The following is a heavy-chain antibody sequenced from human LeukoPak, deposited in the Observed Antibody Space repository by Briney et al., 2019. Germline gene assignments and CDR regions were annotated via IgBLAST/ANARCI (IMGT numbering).Heavy chain of an antibody. V-gene: IGHV3-23*01. CDR1: GFAFGSEA. D-gene: IGHD6-13*01. CDR3: ANRQVYSSGFDY. J-gene: IGHJ4*02. Sequence: GGSLRLSCAVSGFAFGSEAMSWVRQSPARGLEWVASISPGGGTTYYADYVKGRFTISRDNSKNTPYLQMNSLRAEDTAVYYCANRQVYSSGFDYWGQGTLVTVSS. CDR2: ISPGGGTT.